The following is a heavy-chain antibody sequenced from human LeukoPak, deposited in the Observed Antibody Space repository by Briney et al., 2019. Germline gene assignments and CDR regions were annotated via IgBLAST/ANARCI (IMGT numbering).Heavy chain of an antibody. Sequence: PGGSLRLSCAASGFTFSSYGMHWVRQAPGKGLEGVAFIRYDGSNKYYADSVKGRFTISRDNSKNTLYLQMNSLRAEDTAVYYCAKEQRYYYDGSVYYYFDYWGQGTLVTVSS. CDR3: AKEQRYYYDGSVYYYFDY. CDR2: IRYDGSNK. J-gene: IGHJ4*02. CDR1: GFTFSSYG. D-gene: IGHD3-22*01. V-gene: IGHV3-30*02.